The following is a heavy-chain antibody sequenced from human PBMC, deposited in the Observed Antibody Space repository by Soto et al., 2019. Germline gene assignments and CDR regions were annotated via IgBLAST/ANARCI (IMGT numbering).Heavy chain of an antibody. J-gene: IGHJ5*02. V-gene: IGHV4-59*01. CDR1: GGSISSYY. Sequence: SETLSLTCTVSGGSISSYYWSWIRQPPGKGLEWIGYIYYSGSTNYNPSLKSRVTISVDTSKNQFSLKLSSVTAADTAVYYCASLNYYDSSGYGWFDPWGQGTLVTVSS. D-gene: IGHD3-22*01. CDR2: IYYSGST. CDR3: ASLNYYDSSGYGWFDP.